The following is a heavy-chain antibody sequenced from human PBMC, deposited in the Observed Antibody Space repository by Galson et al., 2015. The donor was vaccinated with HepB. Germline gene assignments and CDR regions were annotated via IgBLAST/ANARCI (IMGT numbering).Heavy chain of an antibody. CDR3: ARDSSGSSEGYNDAFDI. V-gene: IGHV3-48*01. D-gene: IGHD1-26*01. Sequence: SLRLSCAASGFTFSSYSMNWVRQAPGKGLEWVSYISSSSSTIYYADSVKGRFTISRDNAKNSLYLQMNSLRAEDTAVYYCARDSSGSSEGYNDAFDIWGQGTMVTVSS. CDR2: ISSSSSTI. CDR1: GFTFSSYS. J-gene: IGHJ3*02.